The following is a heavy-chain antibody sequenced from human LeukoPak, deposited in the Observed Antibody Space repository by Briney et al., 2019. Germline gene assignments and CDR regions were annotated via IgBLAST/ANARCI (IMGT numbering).Heavy chain of an antibody. V-gene: IGHV4-39*01. Sequence: SETLSLTCTVFGGSISTSTYYWGWIRQPPGKGLEWIGSISYSGSTYNNPSLKSRVTISVDTSKNRFSLKLSSVTAPDTAVYYCARRVYSGSYNWYFDLWGRGTLVTVSS. CDR2: ISYSGST. D-gene: IGHD1-26*01. J-gene: IGHJ2*01. CDR3: ARRVYSGSYNWYFDL. CDR1: GGSISTSTYY.